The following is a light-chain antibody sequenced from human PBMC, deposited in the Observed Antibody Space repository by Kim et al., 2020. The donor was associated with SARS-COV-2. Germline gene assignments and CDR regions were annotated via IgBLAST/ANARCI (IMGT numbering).Light chain of an antibody. Sequence: GQMVTIPCSGTSSNIGSYTVIWYHQLPAPSPNLLIYYDNERPSGAPARFSCSTSGTSAFLAISGLHSEDEADYSCAAWDDNLSGPVFGGGTQLTVL. V-gene: IGLV1-44*01. J-gene: IGLJ2*01. CDR2: YDN. CDR1: SSNIGSYT. CDR3: AAWDDNLSGPV.